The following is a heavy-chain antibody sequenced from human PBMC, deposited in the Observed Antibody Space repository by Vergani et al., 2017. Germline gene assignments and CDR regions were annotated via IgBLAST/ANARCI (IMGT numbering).Heavy chain of an antibody. D-gene: IGHD3-22*01. V-gene: IGHV4-31*03. CDR1: GGSISSGGYY. Sequence: QVQLQQWGAGLVKPSQTLSLTCTVSGGSISSGGYYWSWIRQPPGKGLEWIGEINHSGSTNYNPSLKSRVTISVDTSKNQFSLKLSSVTAADTAVYYCARELDDSSGFDYWGQGTLVTVSS. CDR2: INHSGST. CDR3: ARELDDSSGFDY. J-gene: IGHJ4*02.